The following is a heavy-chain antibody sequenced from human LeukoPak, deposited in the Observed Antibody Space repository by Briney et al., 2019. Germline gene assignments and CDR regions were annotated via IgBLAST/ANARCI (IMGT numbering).Heavy chain of an antibody. V-gene: IGHV3-7*01. J-gene: IGHJ4*02. Sequence: GGSLRLSCAASTFAFNTYWMSWVRQAPGKGLEWVATINRDGGEKYYVDPVKGRFTISRGNAKNSLYLQMNSLRVEDTAVYYCARLVGDRTIYDNWGQGTLVTVS. D-gene: IGHD1-26*01. CDR2: INRDGGEK. CDR3: ARLVGDRTIYDN. CDR1: TFAFNTYW.